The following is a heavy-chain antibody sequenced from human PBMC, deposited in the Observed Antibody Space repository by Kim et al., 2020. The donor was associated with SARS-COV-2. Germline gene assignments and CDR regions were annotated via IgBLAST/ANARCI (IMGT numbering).Heavy chain of an antibody. CDR1: GLTLSNYA. V-gene: IGHV3-23*01. CDR2: LSGSGVST. Sequence: GGSLRLSCGASGLTLSNYAMSWVRQAPGKGLEWVSALSGSGVSTYYAGSVKGRFTISRENSKNTLFLQMNSLRAEDTAVYYCAIVPGLLGFGHGYYHMDVWGQGTTVTVSS. D-gene: IGHD3-10*01. J-gene: IGHJ6*02. CDR3: AIVPGLLGFGHGYYHMDV.